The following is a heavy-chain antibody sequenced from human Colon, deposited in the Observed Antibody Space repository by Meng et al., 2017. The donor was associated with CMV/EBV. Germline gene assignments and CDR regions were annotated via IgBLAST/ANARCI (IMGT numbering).Heavy chain of an antibody. CDR1: GFTVSTNY. CDR2: ITGSGNT. D-gene: IGHD2-2*02. J-gene: IGHJ4*02. Sequence: GGSLRLSCAASGFTVSTNYMNWVRQAPGKGLEWVSDITGSGNTHYADSVKGRFIISRDTSKNMVNLQMNNLRGEDAAVYYCAREPGHCSSTSCYTEGYYFDTWGQGTMVTVSS. V-gene: IGHV3-66*03. CDR3: AREPGHCSSTSCYTEGYYFDT.